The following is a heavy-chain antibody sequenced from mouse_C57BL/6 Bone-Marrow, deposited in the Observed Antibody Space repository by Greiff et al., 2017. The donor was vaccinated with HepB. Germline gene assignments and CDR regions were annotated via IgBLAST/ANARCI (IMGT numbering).Heavy chain of an antibody. J-gene: IGHJ2*01. CDR1: GYTFTSYG. CDR2: IYPRSGNT. Sequence: LVDSGAEVARPGASVKLSCKASGYTFTSYGISWVKQSTGQGLEWIGEIYPRSGNTYYNEKFKGKATLTADKSSSTAYMELRSLTSEDSAVYFCARAYYKGYFDYWGQGTTLTVSS. CDR3: ARAYYKGYFDY. D-gene: IGHD2-12*01. V-gene: IGHV1-81*01.